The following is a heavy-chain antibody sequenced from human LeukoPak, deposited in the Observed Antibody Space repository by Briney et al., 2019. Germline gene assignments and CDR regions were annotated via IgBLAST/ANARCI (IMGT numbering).Heavy chain of an antibody. J-gene: IGHJ5*02. CDR3: ARERYSYGYLDWFDP. V-gene: IGHV4-34*01. D-gene: IGHD5-18*01. CDR2: INHSGST. Sequence: RPSETLSLTGAVYGGSFSGYSWSWIRQPPGKGLEWIGEINHSGSTNYNPSLKSRVTISVDTSKNQFSLKLSSVTAADTAVYYCARERYSYGYLDWFDPWGQGTLVTVSS. CDR1: GGSFSGYS.